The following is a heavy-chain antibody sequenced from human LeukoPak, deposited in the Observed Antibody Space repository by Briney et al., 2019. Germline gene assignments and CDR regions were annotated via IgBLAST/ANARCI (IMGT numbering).Heavy chain of an antibody. CDR3: ARQEARNYYYEGLDY. D-gene: IGHD3-22*01. V-gene: IGHV3-30*04. CDR2: ISYNGGNK. CDR1: GFRFRQYA. Sequence: PGRSLRLPWAASGFRFRQYAIHWVRQAAGKGLEWVSLISYNGGNKYYADVVKGRLNIDRDNSKHTVYLQMNSLRADDTALYSCARQEARNYYYEGLDYWGQGTLVTVSS. J-gene: IGHJ4*02.